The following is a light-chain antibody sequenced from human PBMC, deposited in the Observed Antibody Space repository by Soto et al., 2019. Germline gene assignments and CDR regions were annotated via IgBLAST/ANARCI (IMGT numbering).Light chain of an antibody. V-gene: IGKV1-5*03. CDR2: KAS. CDR3: QHYNSYSEA. CDR1: QTISSW. Sequence: DIQMTQSPSTLSGSVGDRVTITCRARQTISSWLAWYQQKAGKAPKPLIYKASTLKSGVPSRFSGSGSGTEFTLTISSLQPDDFATYYCQHYNSYSEAFGQGTKVDIK. J-gene: IGKJ1*01.